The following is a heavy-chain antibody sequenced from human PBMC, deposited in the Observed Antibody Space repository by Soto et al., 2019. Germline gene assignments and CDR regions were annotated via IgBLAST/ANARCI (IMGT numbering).Heavy chain of an antibody. CDR3: ANVDVSTAGSFDY. CDR1: GVTFSSHG. J-gene: IGHJ4*02. CDR2: INPSGDST. Sequence: PWGSLRLSCVASGVTFSSHGLSWVRQAPGKGVEWVSTINPSGDSTFYADSVKGRFTISRYNSKNTVYLQMNSLSVGDTAVYLCANVDVSTAGSFDYCGQGALVTVSS. D-gene: IGHD6-13*01. V-gene: IGHV3-23*01.